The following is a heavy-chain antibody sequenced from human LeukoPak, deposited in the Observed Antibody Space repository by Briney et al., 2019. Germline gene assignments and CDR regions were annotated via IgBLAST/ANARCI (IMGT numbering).Heavy chain of an antibody. CDR1: GFTFSSYA. Sequence: GGSLRLSCAASGFTFSSYAMTWVRQAPGKGLERVSAVTDSGDKVFYADSVKGRFTISRDNSKNTLYLQMSSLRVEDTAVYYCARAYDFPDYWGQGTLVTVSS. J-gene: IGHJ4*02. CDR2: VTDSGDKV. D-gene: IGHD3-3*01. V-gene: IGHV3-23*01. CDR3: ARAYDFPDY.